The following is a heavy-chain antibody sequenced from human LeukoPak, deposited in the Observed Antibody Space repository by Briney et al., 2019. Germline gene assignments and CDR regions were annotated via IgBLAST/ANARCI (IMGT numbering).Heavy chain of an antibody. Sequence: QAGGSLRLSCAASGFTFNSNYMSWVRQAPGKGLEWVSVVYSGDRTYYADSVKGRFTISRDDSTNTLYLLMNSLRAEDTAVYYCARGYLIDYWGQGTLVTVSS. D-gene: IGHD1-26*01. CDR3: ARGYLIDY. J-gene: IGHJ4*02. CDR2: VYSGDRT. CDR1: GFTFNSNY. V-gene: IGHV3-66*01.